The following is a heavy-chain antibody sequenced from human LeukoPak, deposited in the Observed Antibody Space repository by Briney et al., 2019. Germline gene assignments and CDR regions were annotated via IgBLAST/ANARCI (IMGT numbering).Heavy chain of an antibody. CDR1: GGTFSNYA. Sequence: SVKVSCKASGGTFSNYAISWVRQAPGQGLEWMGGIIPIFGTATYAQKFQGRVTITADESTSTAYMELSSLRSEDTAVYYCARDGLPYSYNNNWSSDYWGQGTLVTVSS. CDR2: IIPIFGTA. J-gene: IGHJ4*02. V-gene: IGHV1-69*13. CDR3: ARDGLPYSYNNNWSSDY. D-gene: IGHD1-1*01.